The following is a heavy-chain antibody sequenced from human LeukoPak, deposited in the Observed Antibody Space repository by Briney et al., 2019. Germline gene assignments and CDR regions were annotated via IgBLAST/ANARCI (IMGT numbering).Heavy chain of an antibody. D-gene: IGHD6-6*01. V-gene: IGHV1-69*04. J-gene: IGHJ5*02. CDR1: GGTFSSYA. CDR2: IIPILGIA. Sequence: SVKVSCKASGGTFSSYAISWVRQAPGQGLEWMGRIIPILGIANYAQKFQGRVTITADKSTSTAYMELSSLRSEDAAVYYCARGFEYSSSSCWFDPWGQGTLVTVSS. CDR3: ARGFEYSSSSCWFDP.